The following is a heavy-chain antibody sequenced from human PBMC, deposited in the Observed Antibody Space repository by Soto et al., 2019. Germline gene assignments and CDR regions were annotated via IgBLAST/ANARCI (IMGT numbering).Heavy chain of an antibody. CDR2: INPSGDST. Sequence: GASVKVSCKASGYTFSSYYMHWVRQAPGQGLEWMGVINPSGDSTYYAQRFQGRVPMTKDTSTSTLYMELSSLRSDDTAVYYCARDWEFGYWGQGTLVTVSS. V-gene: IGHV1-46*01. D-gene: IGHD3-10*01. J-gene: IGHJ4*02. CDR1: GYTFSSYY. CDR3: ARDWEFGY.